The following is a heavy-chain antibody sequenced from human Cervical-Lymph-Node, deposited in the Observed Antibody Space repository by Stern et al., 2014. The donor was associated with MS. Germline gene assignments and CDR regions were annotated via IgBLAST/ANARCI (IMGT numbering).Heavy chain of an antibody. J-gene: IGHJ5*02. D-gene: IGHD3-10*01. CDR3: ARDQGDYGSGSEDSWFDP. CDR2: IIPGLGTT. CDR1: RDTFSHYA. Sequence: QVQLLQPGDEVKKPGSSVKVSCKASRDTFSHYALSWVRQAPKHGLEWMGGIIPGLGTTSYAQKFQGRITISADTSTNTLYMELSSLRSEDTAVYFCARDQGDYGSGSEDSWFDPWGQGTLVTVSS. V-gene: IGHV1-69*06.